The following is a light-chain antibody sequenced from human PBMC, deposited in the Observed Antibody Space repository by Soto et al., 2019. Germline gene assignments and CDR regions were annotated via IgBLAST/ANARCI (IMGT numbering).Light chain of an antibody. CDR2: NAN. CDR1: SGSVSTGNY. Sequence: QTVVSQEPSFSVSPGGTVTLTCGLTSGSVSTGNYPSWYQQTPGQAPRTLIYNANTRYSGVPDRFSGSRSGNTASLTISGLQAEDEADYYCCSYAGSQTWVFGGGTKLTVL. J-gene: IGLJ3*02. V-gene: IGLV8-61*01. CDR3: CSYAGSQTWV.